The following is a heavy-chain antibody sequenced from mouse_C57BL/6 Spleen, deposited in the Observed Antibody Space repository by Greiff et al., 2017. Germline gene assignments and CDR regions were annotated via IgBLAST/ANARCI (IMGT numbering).Heavy chain of an antibody. J-gene: IGHJ4*01. D-gene: IGHD1-1*01. V-gene: IGHV1-42*01. CDR3: ARKATTVVNMDY. CDR2: INPSTGGT. Sequence: EVKLMESGPELVKPGASVKISCKASGYSFTGYYMNWVKQSPEKSLEWIGEINPSTGGTTYNQKFKAKATLTVDKSSSTAYMQLKSLTSEDSAVYYCARKATTVVNMDYWGQGTSVTVSS. CDR1: GYSFTGYY.